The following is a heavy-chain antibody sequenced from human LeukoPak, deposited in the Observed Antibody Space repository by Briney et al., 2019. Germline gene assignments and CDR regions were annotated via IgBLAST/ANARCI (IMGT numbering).Heavy chain of an antibody. CDR3: AREEEQWLVRY. CDR1: GGTFSSYA. CDR2: IIPIFGTA. D-gene: IGHD6-19*01. J-gene: IGHJ4*02. Sequence: ASVKVSSKASGGTFSSYAISWVRQAPGQGLEWMGGIIPIFGTANYAQKFQGRVTITTDESTSTAYMELRSLRSDDTAVYYCAREEEQWLVRYWGQGTLVTVSS. V-gene: IGHV1-69*05.